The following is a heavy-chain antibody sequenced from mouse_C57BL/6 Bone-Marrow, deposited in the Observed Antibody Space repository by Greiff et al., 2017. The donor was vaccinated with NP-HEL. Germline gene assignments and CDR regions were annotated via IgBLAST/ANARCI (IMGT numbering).Heavy chain of an antibody. CDR1: GYTFTDYF. V-gene: IGHV1-76*01. D-gene: IGHD1-1*01. CDR2: IYPGSGST. Sequence: QVQLQQSGAELVRPGASVKLSCKASGYTFTDYFINWVKQRPGQGLEWIARIYPGSGSTSYNEKFKGKATLTAEKSSSTAYMQLSSLTSEESAVYSCEAEEGYYYGSRSCFGDWGQGTMVTVAA. CDR3: EAEEGYYYGSRSCFGD. J-gene: IGHJ3*02.